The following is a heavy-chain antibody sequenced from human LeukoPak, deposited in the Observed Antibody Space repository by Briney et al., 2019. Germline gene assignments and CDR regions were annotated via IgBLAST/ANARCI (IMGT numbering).Heavy chain of an antibody. CDR2: ASHAGIT. V-gene: IGHV4-34*01. Sequence: SETLSLTRAVHGASFVGRHWSWIRQAPGKRLEWLGEASHAGITNSNPSLKSRDSIYVDTSKGQISLNLASVTAADTAIYYCARGRANWDYDFDYWGQGTLVTVSS. D-gene: IGHD1-7*01. CDR1: GASFVGRH. J-gene: IGHJ4*02. CDR3: ARGRANWDYDFDY.